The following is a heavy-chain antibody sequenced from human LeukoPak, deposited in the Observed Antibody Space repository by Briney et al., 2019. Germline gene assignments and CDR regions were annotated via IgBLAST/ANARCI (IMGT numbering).Heavy chain of an antibody. Sequence: GRSMRLSCAASGFTFSSYGMHWVRQAPGKGLEWVAVIWYDGSNKYYADFVKGRFTISRDNSKNTLYLQMNSLRAEDTAVYYCAAHSSSWDFDYWGQGTLVTVSS. CDR2: IWYDGSNK. CDR3: AAHSSSWDFDY. CDR1: GFTFSSYG. V-gene: IGHV3-33*01. D-gene: IGHD6-13*01. J-gene: IGHJ4*02.